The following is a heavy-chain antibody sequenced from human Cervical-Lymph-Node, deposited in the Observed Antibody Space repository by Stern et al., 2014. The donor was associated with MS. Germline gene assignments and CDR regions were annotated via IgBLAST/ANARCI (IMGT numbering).Heavy chain of an antibody. CDR2: ISGSGGSI. J-gene: IGHJ6*02. CDR3: AKQYFDSSGYSYYYGMDV. CDR1: GCTFNKDA. D-gene: IGHD3-22*01. V-gene: IGHV3-23*04. Sequence: EVQLVESGGELVKPWGSLSLTCAASGCTFNKDANNWGRMPPGQGQELVSTISGSGGSIYYADSVKGRFTISRDNSENTLYLQMHSLRAEDTAIYYCAKQYFDSSGYSYYYGMDVWGQGTTVTVSS.